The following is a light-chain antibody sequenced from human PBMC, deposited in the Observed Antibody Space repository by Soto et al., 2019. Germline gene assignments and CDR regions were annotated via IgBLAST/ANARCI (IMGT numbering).Light chain of an antibody. CDR2: AAS. V-gene: IGKV1-8*01. CDR1: QGISSY. CDR3: QQYYSYPELT. J-gene: IGKJ4*01. Sequence: AIRVTQSPSSFSSTTGDRVTITFRASQGISSYLAWYQQKPGKAPKLLIYAASTLQSGVPSRFSGSGSGTDFTLTISCLQSEDFATYYCQQYYSYPELTFGGGTKVDIK.